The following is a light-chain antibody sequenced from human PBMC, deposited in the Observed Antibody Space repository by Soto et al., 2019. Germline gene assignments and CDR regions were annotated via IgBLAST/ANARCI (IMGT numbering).Light chain of an antibody. CDR2: GAS. Sequence: EIMLTQSPGTLSLSPGERATLSCRASQSVNSIYLAWYQQKPGQAPRLLFYGASSRATGIPDRFSGSGSGTDFTLTINRLEPEDFAVYHCQQYSSSPLTFGGGTKVDIK. V-gene: IGKV3-20*01. CDR3: QQYSSSPLT. J-gene: IGKJ4*01. CDR1: QSVNSIY.